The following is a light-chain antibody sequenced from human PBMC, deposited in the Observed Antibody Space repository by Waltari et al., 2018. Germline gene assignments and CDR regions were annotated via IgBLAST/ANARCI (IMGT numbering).Light chain of an antibody. V-gene: IGKV3-20*01. CDR1: QSVTGSY. CDR2: GAS. Sequence: EIVLTQSPGTLSLSPGESATPSCRTSQSVTGSYLAWYQQNPGQAPRLLISGASSRATGIPDRFSGSGSGPDFTLTISRLEPEDFAVYYCQQYGSSPRTFGQGTKVEI. J-gene: IGKJ1*01. CDR3: QQYGSSPRT.